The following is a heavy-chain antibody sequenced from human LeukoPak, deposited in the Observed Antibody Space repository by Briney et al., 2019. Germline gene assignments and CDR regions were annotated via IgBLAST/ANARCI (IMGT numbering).Heavy chain of an antibody. D-gene: IGHD1-26*01. Sequence: GASVKVSCTVSGYTLTELSMHWVRQAPGKGLEWMGGFYPEDGETIYAQKFQGRVTMTEDTSTDTAYMELSSLRSEDTAVYYCATVEAAPRAGIVGATAYYYGMDVWGQGTTVTVSS. CDR1: GYTLTELS. CDR3: ATVEAAPRAGIVGATAYYYGMDV. CDR2: FYPEDGET. V-gene: IGHV1-24*01. J-gene: IGHJ6*02.